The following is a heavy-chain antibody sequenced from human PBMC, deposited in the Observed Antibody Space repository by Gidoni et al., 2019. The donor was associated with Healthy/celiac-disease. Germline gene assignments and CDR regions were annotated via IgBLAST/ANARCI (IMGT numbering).Heavy chain of an antibody. CDR2: IIPILGIA. J-gene: IGHJ5*02. Sequence: QVQLVQSGAEVKTPGSSVKVSCMASGGTSSTYTISGVRQAPGQGLEWMGRIIPILGIANHAQKFQGRVTITADKSTSTAYMELSSLRSEDTAVYDCARDRGEMATISWGQGTLVTVSS. CDR3: ARDRGEMATIS. V-gene: IGHV1-69*08. CDR1: GGTSSTYT. D-gene: IGHD5-12*01.